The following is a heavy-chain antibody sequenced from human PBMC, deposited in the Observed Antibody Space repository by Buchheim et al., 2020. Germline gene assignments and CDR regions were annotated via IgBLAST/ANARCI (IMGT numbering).Heavy chain of an antibody. J-gene: IGHJ6*02. CDR3: ARVLTHLEDIVVVPAAISYYYYGMDV. Sequence: QVQLVESGGGVVQPGRSLRLSCAASGFTFSSYGMHWVRQAPGKGLEWVAVIWYDGSNKYYADSVKGRFTISRDNSKNTLYLQMNSLRAEDTAVYYCARVLTHLEDIVVVPAAISYYYYGMDVWGQGTT. D-gene: IGHD2-2*02. CDR1: GFTFSSYG. V-gene: IGHV3-33*01. CDR2: IWYDGSNK.